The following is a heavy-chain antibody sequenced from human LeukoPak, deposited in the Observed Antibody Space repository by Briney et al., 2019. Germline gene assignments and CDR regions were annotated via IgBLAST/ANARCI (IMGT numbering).Heavy chain of an antibody. CDR1: GGSISSGDYY. V-gene: IGHV4-30-4*08. CDR3: AREVVVVPAALYYFDY. Sequence: SQTLSLTCTVSGGSISSGDYYWSWIRQPPGKGLEWIGYIYYSGSTYYNPSLKSRVTISVDTSRNQFSLKLSSVTAADTAVYYCAREVVVVPAALYYFDYWGQGTLVTVSS. CDR2: IYYSGST. J-gene: IGHJ4*02. D-gene: IGHD2-2*01.